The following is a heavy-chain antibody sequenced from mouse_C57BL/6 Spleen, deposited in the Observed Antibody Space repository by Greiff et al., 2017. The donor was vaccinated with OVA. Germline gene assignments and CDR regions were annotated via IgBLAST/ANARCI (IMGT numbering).Heavy chain of an antibody. CDR3: ARRVFITTVVARYFDV. V-gene: IGHV1-19*01. CDR2: INPYNGGT. J-gene: IGHJ1*03. CDR1: GYTFTDYY. Sequence: VQLQQSGPVLVKPGASVKMSCKASGYTFTDYYMNWVKQSHGKSLEWIGVINPYNGGTSYNQKFKGKATLTVDKSSSTAYMELNSLTSEDSAVYYCARRVFITTVVARYFDVWGTGTTVTVSS. D-gene: IGHD1-1*01.